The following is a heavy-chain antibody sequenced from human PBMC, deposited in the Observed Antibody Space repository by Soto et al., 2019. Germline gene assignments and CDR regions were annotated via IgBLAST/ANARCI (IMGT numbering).Heavy chain of an antibody. D-gene: IGHD3-10*01. V-gene: IGHV3-7*05. CDR1: GFHFSRYW. CDR2: IKQDGSEK. CDR3: AREGGSGAFDI. Sequence: GPLSLSRAASGFHFSRYWVSRVRQAPGKGLEWVANIKQDGSEKYYVDSVKGRFTISRDNAKNSLYLQMNSLRAEDTAVYYCAREGGSGAFDIWGQGTMVTVSS. J-gene: IGHJ3*02.